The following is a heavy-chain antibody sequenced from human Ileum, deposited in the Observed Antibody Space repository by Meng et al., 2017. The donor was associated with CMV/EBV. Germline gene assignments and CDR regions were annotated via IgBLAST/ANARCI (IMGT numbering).Heavy chain of an antibody. V-gene: IGHV4-39*07. CDR3: ARDQMQFYSSFSKGSVDY. CDR2: IYYTEST. CDR1: GDSISSSSYY. Sequence: QLQLQESGPGLVKPSETLSLTCTVSGDSISSSSYYWGWIRQSPGKGLEWIGTIYYTESTYYNPSLSSRVTMSLDTSTNQFSLQLTSVTAADTAIYYCARDQMQFYSSFSKGSVDYWGRGTLGNVSS. D-gene: IGHD6-19*01. J-gene: IGHJ4*02.